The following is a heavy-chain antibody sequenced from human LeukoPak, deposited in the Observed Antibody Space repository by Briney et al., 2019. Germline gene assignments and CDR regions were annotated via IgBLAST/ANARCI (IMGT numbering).Heavy chain of an antibody. CDR3: AKDLGYSSSWYDGDY. Sequence: GGSLRLSCAASGFTFSSYAMSWVRQAPGKGLEWVSAISGSGGSTCYADSVKGRFTISRDNSKNTLYLQMNSLRAKNTAVYYCAKDLGYSSSWYDGDYWGQGTLVTVSS. D-gene: IGHD6-13*01. V-gene: IGHV3-23*01. CDR2: ISGSGGST. J-gene: IGHJ4*02. CDR1: GFTFSSYA.